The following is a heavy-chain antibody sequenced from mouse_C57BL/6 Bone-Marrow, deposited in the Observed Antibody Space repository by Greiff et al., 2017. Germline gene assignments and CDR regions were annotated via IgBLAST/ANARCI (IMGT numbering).Heavy chain of an antibody. J-gene: IGHJ2*01. D-gene: IGHD2-1*01. Sequence: EVQLQQSGPELVKPGASVKMSCKASGYTFTDYNMHWVKQSHGKSLEWIGYINPNNGGTSYNQKFKGKATLTVNKSSSTAYMELRSLTSKDSAVYYCAREGVYGNYGYWGQGTTLTVSS. CDR2: INPNNGGT. CDR3: AREGVYGNYGY. V-gene: IGHV1-22*01. CDR1: GYTFTDYN.